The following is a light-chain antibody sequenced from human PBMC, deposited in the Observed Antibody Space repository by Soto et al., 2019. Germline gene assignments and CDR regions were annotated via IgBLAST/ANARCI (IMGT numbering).Light chain of an antibody. Sequence: QSVLAQPASVSGSPGQSITISCTETSSDVAEYKYVSWYQQHPGRAPKLIIYDVSNRPSGVSNRFSGSKSGSTASLTISGLQPEDEADYYCCSYAGTYTFVFGTGTKVTVL. CDR3: CSYAGTYTFV. CDR2: DVS. J-gene: IGLJ1*01. V-gene: IGLV2-14*03. CDR1: SSDVAEYKY.